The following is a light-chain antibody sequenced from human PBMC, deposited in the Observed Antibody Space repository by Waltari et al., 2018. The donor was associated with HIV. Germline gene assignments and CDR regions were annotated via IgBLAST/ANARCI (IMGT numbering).Light chain of an antibody. V-gene: IGLV1-44*01. CDR2: SNN. CDR1: SSNIGSNA. J-gene: IGLJ1*01. Sequence: QSVLTQPPSASGTPGQRVTISCSGSSSNIGSNAVNWYQQLPGTAPKPLIYSNNQRPSGVHDRFSGSKSGTSASLAISGLQSDDEADYYCAAWDDSLNDSYVFGPGTKVTVL. CDR3: AAWDDSLNDSYV.